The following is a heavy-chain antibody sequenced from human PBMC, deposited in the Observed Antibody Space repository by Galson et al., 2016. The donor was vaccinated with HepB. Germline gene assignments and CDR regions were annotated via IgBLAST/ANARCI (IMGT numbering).Heavy chain of an antibody. CDR2: IYNSGST. D-gene: IGHD1-14*01. CDR1: GGSISDYY. J-gene: IGHJ6*02. V-gene: IGHV4-59*01. CDR3: ARDRQPSRYHGLHV. Sequence: SETLSLTCTVSGGSISDYYWSWIRQPPGKGLEWIGYIYNSGSTNYNPSLKSRVTISIDTPKNQFSLNVSSVTAADTAVYYCARDRQPSRYHGLHVWGQGTTVTVSS.